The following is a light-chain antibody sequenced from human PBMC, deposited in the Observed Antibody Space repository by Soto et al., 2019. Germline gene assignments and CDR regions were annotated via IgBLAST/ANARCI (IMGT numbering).Light chain of an antibody. CDR2: EGT. CDR3: FSYAGSTYV. V-gene: IGLV2-23*01. CDR1: SSDVGSYNF. Sequence: QSVLAQPASVSWSPGQSITISGTGTSSDVGSYNFVSLYQQYPGKVPKLMIYEGTKRPSGVSNRFSGSKSGNTASLTISGLQAEDEADYYCFSYAGSTYVFGTGTKVTVL. J-gene: IGLJ1*01.